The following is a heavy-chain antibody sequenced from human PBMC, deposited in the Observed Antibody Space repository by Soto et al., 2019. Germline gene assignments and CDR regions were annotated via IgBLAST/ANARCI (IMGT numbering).Heavy chain of an antibody. J-gene: IGHJ4*02. CDR2: ISWDGGST. D-gene: IGHD5-18*01. CDR1: GFTFDDYT. V-gene: IGHV3-43*01. CDR3: AKDESRGYSYGLTYYFDY. Sequence: GGSLRLSCAASGFTFDDYTMHWVRQAPGKGLEWVSLISWDGGSTYYADSVKGRFTISRDNSKNSLYLQMNSLRTEDTALYYCAKDESRGYSYGLTYYFDYWGQGTLVTVSS.